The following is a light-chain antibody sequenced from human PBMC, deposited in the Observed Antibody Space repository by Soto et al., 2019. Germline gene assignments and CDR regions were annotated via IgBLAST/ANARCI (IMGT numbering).Light chain of an antibody. CDR3: QQYGSSPWT. CDR1: QSVYSSS. CDR2: TTS. J-gene: IGKJ1*01. V-gene: IGKV3-20*01. Sequence: EIVLTQSPGTLSLSPGERATLSCRASQSVYSSSLAWYQQKPGQAPRLVIYTTSTRATGIPDRFSGSVSGTDFTLTISRLEPEDFAVYYCQQYGSSPWTFGHGTKVEIK.